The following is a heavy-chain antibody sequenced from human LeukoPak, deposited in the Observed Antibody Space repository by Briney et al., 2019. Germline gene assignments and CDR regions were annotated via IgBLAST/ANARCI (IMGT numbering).Heavy chain of an antibody. CDR1: GFPFSRYS. V-gene: IGHV3-21*01. J-gene: IGHJ5*01. Sequence: GGSQRLSCVGSGFPFSRYSMNWVRQAPRKGLEWVSSIDLNGNHINYADSVKDRFTISRDNAKTSLFLQMDSLRVEDTAVYYCARDRGLGLPNWFTSWGQGTLVTVSS. CDR2: IDLNGNHI. D-gene: IGHD2-15*01. CDR3: ARDRGLGLPNWFTS.